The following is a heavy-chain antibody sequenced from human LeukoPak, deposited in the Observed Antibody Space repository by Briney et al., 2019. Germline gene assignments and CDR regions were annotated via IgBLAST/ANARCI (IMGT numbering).Heavy chain of an antibody. V-gene: IGHV4-61*01. CDR3: ARDQGDAFDI. J-gene: IGHJ3*02. CDR1: GVSVSSGSYY. CDR2: IYYSGST. Sequence: PSETLSLTCTVSGVSVSSGSYYWSWIRQPPGKGLEWIGYIYYSGSTNYNPSLKSRVTISVDTSKNQFSLKLSSVTAADTAVYYCARDQGDAFDIWGQGTMVTVSS.